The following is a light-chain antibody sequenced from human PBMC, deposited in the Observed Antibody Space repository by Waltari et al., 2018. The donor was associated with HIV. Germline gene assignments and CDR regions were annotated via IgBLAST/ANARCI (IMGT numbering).Light chain of an antibody. CDR1: LTIVNY. J-gene: IGKJ4*01. Sequence: ETALTQSPVDLSLSPGDRATLSCRANLTIVNYLGWYQQKPGQGPSLLIYDASKRVTGVPVRFSGSGSGTDFSLIINNIQPEDSAVYYCQQRHSWPLSFGGGTKVEI. V-gene: IGKV3-11*01. CDR3: QQRHSWPLS. CDR2: DAS.